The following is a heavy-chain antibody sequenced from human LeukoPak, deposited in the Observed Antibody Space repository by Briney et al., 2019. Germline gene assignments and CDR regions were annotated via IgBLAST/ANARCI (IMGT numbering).Heavy chain of an antibody. J-gene: IGHJ2*01. CDR2: INHSGST. Sequence: SETLSLTCAVYGGSFSGYYWSWIRQPPGKGLEWIGEINHSGSTYYNPSLRSRVTISVDTSKNQFSLKLSSVTAADTAVYYCARTAEYSTIYFDLWGRGTLVTVSS. CDR3: ARTAEYSTIYFDL. V-gene: IGHV4-34*01. D-gene: IGHD6-6*01. CDR1: GGSFSGYY.